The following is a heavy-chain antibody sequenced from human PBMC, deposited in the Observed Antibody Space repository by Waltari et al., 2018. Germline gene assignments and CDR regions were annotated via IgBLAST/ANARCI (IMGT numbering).Heavy chain of an antibody. D-gene: IGHD3-16*02. CDR2: IRYDGSNK. CDR3: AKGRYSIPPRVDY. V-gene: IGHV3-30*02. CDR1: GFTFSSYG. J-gene: IGHJ4*02. Sequence: QVQLVESGGGVVQPGGSLRLSCAASGFTFSSYGMHWVRQAPGKGLEGVAFIRYDGSNKYYAESVKGRFTIARDNSKNTLYLQMNSLRAEDTAVYYCAKGRYSIPPRVDYWGQGTLVTVSS.